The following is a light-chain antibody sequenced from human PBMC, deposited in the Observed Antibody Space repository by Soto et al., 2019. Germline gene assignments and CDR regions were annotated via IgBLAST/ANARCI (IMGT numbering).Light chain of an antibody. V-gene: IGLV1-47*02. CDR3: AAWDDSLSGWV. Sequence: PSASGTPGQRVTISCSGSSSNIGSNYVYWYQQLPGTAPKLLIYSNNQRPSGVPDRFSGSKSGTSASLAISGLRSEDEADYYCAAWDDSLSGWVFGGGTQLTVL. CDR1: SSNIGSNY. CDR2: SNN. J-gene: IGLJ3*02.